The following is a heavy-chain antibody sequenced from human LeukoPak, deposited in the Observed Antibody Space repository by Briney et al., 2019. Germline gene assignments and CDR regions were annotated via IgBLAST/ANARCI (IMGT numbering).Heavy chain of an antibody. J-gene: IGHJ4*02. Sequence: PGGSLRLSCAASGFTFSSYSMNWVRQAPGKGLEWVSYISSSSSTIYYADSVKGRFTISRDNAKNLLYLQMNSLRAEDTAVYYCARDPPYYDILTGYPFDYWGQGTLVTVSS. V-gene: IGHV3-48*04. CDR3: ARDPPYYDILTGYPFDY. CDR1: GFTFSSYS. CDR2: ISSSSSTI. D-gene: IGHD3-9*01.